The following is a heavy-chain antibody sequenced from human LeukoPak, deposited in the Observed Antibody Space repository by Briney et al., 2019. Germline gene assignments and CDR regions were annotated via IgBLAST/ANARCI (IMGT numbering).Heavy chain of an antibody. V-gene: IGHV4-61*02. CDR1: GGSISSGSYY. Sequence: PSETLSLTCTVSGGSISSGSYYWSWIRQPAGKGLEWIGRIYTSGSTNYNPSLKSRVTISVDTSKNQFSLKLSSVTAADTAVYYCAREIKVEVAGTEVRGWDYYYYYMDVWGKGTTVTISS. D-gene: IGHD6-19*01. CDR3: AREIKVEVAGTEVRGWDYYYYYMDV. CDR2: IYTSGST. J-gene: IGHJ6*03.